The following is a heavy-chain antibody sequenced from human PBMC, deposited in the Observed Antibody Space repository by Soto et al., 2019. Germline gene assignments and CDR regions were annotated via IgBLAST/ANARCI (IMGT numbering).Heavy chain of an antibody. CDR3: ARQRPTDGRWEFANYYGMDV. CDR2: IIHSEST. D-gene: IGHD1-26*01. Sequence: SETLSLTCAVYGGSFSAYYWSWVRQPPGKGLEWIGEIIHSESTKYNPSLKSRVTISVDTSKNQFSMKLSSVTAADTAVYYCARQRPTDGRWEFANYYGMDVWGQGTPVTVSS. V-gene: IGHV4-34*12. J-gene: IGHJ6*02. CDR1: GGSFSAYY.